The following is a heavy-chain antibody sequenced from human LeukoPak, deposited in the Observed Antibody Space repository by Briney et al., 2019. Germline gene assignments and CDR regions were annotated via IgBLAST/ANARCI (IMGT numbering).Heavy chain of an antibody. CDR1: GFKLSRNG. Sequence: PGGSLRLSCVASGFKLSRNGMHWVRQAPGKGLEWVAYMRYDATKAFYGDSVRGRFTISRGDSKNTLYLQMNNLRHEDSPVYFCARDFDDINGDYYYIPDFWGQGVLVTVSS. V-gene: IGHV3-30*02. CDR2: MRYDATKA. J-gene: IGHJ4*02. CDR3: ARDFDDINGDYYYIPDF. D-gene: IGHD3-22*01.